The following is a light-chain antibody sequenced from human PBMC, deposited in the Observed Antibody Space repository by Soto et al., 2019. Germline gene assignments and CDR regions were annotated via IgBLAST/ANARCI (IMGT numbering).Light chain of an antibody. CDR1: QSISGW. CDR3: QQDNSYPWT. V-gene: IGKV1-5*03. CDR2: KAS. Sequence: DIQMTQSPSTLSASIGDRVTITCRASQSISGWLDWCQQKPGKASKILISKASTVESGVPSRFSGSESGTEFTLPISSLQPDDFATYYCQQDNSYPWTFGQGTVVDIK. J-gene: IGKJ1*01.